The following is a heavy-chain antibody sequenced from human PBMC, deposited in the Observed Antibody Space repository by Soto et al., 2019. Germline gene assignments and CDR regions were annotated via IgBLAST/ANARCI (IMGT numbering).Heavy chain of an antibody. CDR1: GYTFTDCY. D-gene: IGHD6-13*01. V-gene: IGHV1-2*02. CDR3: VRDGLVSSARYYFDY. Sequence: ASVKVSCKASGYTFTDCYVHWVRRAPGQGLEWMGWINPKSGGTNIAQRFKGRVNMTRDMSISTVYMEMNRLKSDDTAVYYCVRDGLVSSARYYFDYWGQGTLVTVSS. J-gene: IGHJ4*02. CDR2: INPKSGGT.